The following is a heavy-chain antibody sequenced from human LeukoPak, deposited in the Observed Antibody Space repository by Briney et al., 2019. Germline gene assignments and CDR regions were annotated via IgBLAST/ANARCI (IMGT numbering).Heavy chain of an antibody. CDR3: ARPRANYHVLTTSRFFDY. CDR1: GGSFSGFY. D-gene: IGHD3-10*02. Sequence: SETLSLTCAVSGGSFSGFYWTWIRQPPGKGLEWIGEIDHSGSTNYNPSLKSRVTISVDPSKNLFSLMVSSVTAADTAVYYCARPRANYHVLTTSRFFDYWAQGTLVTVSS. CDR2: IDHSGST. V-gene: IGHV4-34*01. J-gene: IGHJ4*02.